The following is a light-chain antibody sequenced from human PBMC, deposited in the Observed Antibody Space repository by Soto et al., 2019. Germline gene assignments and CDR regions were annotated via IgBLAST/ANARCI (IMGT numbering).Light chain of an antibody. CDR2: DAS. Sequence: EILLTQSPATLSLSPGERATLSCWASQSVSSYLAWYQQKPGQAPRLLIYDASNRATGIPARFSGSGSGTDFNLTISSLEPEDFAVYYCQQRSKWPPTFGQGNK. V-gene: IGKV3-11*01. CDR1: QSVSSY. J-gene: IGKJ1*01. CDR3: QQRSKWPPT.